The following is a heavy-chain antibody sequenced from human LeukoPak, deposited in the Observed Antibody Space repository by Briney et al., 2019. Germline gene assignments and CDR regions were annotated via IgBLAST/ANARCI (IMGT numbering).Heavy chain of an antibody. CDR1: GFTFSIYA. CDR3: AKDTPTTGYHLDS. CDR2: IRYDGSDK. Sequence: GGSLRLSCAASGFTFSIYAMSWVRQAPGKGLEWVAFIRYDGSDKSYTDSVKGRFTISRDNSENTLYLQINSLRVEDTAVYYCAKDTPTTGYHLDSWGQGTLVTVSS. D-gene: IGHD1-1*01. V-gene: IGHV3-30*02. J-gene: IGHJ4*02.